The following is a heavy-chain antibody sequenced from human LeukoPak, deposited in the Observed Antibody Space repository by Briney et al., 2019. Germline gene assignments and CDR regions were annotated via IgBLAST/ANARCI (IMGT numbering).Heavy chain of an antibody. CDR2: IYYSGST. Sequence: PSETLSLTCTVSGGSNSSYYWSWIRQPPGKGLEWIGYIYYSGSTNYNPSLKSRVTISVDTSKNQFSLKLSSVTAADTAVFYCARQVAAAGPFDYWGQGTLVTVSS. CDR1: GGSNSSYY. V-gene: IGHV4-59*01. CDR3: ARQVAAAGPFDY. J-gene: IGHJ4*02. D-gene: IGHD6-13*01.